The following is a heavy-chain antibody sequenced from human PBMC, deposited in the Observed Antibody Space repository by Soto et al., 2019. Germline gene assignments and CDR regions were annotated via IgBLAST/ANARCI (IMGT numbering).Heavy chain of an antibody. Sequence: GWSLRLSCAASGFTFSSYAMHLVRQAPGKGLEWVAVISYDGSNKYYADSVKGRFTISRDNSKNTLYLQMDSLRAEDTAVYYCARDPQLSGSHLEYWGQGTLVTVSS. D-gene: IGHD1-26*01. CDR2: ISYDGSNK. J-gene: IGHJ4*02. CDR3: ARDPQLSGSHLEY. CDR1: GFTFSSYA. V-gene: IGHV3-30-3*01.